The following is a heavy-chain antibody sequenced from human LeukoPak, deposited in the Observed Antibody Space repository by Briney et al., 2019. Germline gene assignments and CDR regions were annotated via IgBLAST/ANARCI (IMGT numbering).Heavy chain of an antibody. CDR2: IYNTGSA. Sequence: SETLSLTCTVSGGSISSYYWSWIRQPAGKGLEWIGRIYNTGSANYNPSLKSRVTMSVDTSKNQLSLKLNSVTAADTAVYYCARERAFDIWGQGTMVTVSS. CDR3: ARERAFDI. V-gene: IGHV4-4*07. CDR1: GGSISSYY. J-gene: IGHJ3*02.